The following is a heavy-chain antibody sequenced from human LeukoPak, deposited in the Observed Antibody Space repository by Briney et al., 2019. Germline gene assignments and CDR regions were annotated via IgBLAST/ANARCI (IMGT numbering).Heavy chain of an antibody. CDR1: GGTFSSYA. D-gene: IGHD5-12*01. CDR3: ARGRGYSGYALGY. CDR2: IIPILGIA. J-gene: IGHJ4*02. Sequence: SVKVSCKASGGTFSSYAISWVRQAPGQGLEWMGRIIPILGIANYAQKFQGRVTITADKSTSTAYMELSSLRSEDTAVYYCARGRGYSGYALGYWGQGTLVTVSS. V-gene: IGHV1-69*04.